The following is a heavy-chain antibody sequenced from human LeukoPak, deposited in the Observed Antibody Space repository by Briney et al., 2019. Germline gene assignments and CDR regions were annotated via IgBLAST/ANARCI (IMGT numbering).Heavy chain of an antibody. CDR3: ARDRSGIDY. CDR2: ISWNSGSI. Sequence: GRSLRLSCAASGFTFDDYAMHWVRQAPGKGLEWVSGISWNSGSIGYADSVKGRFTISRDNAKNTLYLQMNSLRAEDTAVYYCARDRSGIDYWGQGTLVTVSS. J-gene: IGHJ4*02. CDR1: GFTFDDYA. V-gene: IGHV3-9*01. D-gene: IGHD5-12*01.